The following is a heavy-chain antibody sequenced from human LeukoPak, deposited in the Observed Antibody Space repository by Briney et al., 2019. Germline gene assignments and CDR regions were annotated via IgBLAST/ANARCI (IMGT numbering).Heavy chain of an antibody. J-gene: IGHJ4*02. D-gene: IGHD3-22*01. Sequence: PSETLSLTCTVSGGSISSYYWNWIRQPPGKGLEWIGYIYYSGSTNYNPSLKSRVTISLDTSKNQFSLKLSSVTAADTAVYYCARERYYDSSGYYKFDYWGQGTLVTVSS. CDR2: IYYSGST. CDR1: GGSISSYY. V-gene: IGHV4-59*01. CDR3: ARERYYDSSGYYKFDY.